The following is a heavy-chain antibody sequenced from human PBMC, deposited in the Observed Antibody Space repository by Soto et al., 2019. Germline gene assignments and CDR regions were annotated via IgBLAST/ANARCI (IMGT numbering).Heavy chain of an antibody. CDR2: TNFRAQCYET. V-gene: IGHV3-73*02. CDR1: GFTFSDSA. J-gene: IGHJ3*01. D-gene: IGHD3-16*01. Sequence: EVQLVQSGGGLVQPGGSLKLSCAASGFTFSDSAIHWVRQASGKGLEWVGLTNFRAQCYETGYTPSMQDRFTISRDNSQSTAYLQLSSLKIEDSAVYYCFRRGARTPEAFDYWGQGTVVTVS. CDR3: FRRGARTPEAFDY.